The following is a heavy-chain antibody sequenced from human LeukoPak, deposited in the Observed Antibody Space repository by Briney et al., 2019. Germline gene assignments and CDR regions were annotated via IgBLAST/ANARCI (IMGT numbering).Heavy chain of an antibody. CDR2: IYHSGST. CDR1: GGSMSSYY. J-gene: IGHJ4*02. V-gene: IGHV4-59*01. CDR3: ARGPSGYHNT. D-gene: IGHD5-12*01. Sequence: SETLSLTCSVSGGSMSSYYWSWIRQSPGKGLEWIGYIYHSGSTDYNSSLKSRVTISEDTSKKQFSLKVSSVTAADTAVYYCARGPSGYHNTGGQGTLVTVSS.